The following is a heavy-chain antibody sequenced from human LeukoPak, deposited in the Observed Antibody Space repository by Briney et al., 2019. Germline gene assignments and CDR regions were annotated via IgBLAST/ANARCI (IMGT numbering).Heavy chain of an antibody. D-gene: IGHD3-16*02. CDR2: INHSGST. CDR3: ARVYDYVWGSYRYGNWFDP. Sequence: SETLSLTCAVYGGSFSGYYWSWIRQPPGKGLEWIGEINHSGSTNYNPSLKSRVTISVDTSKNQFSLKLSSVTAADTAVYYCARVYDYVWGSYRYGNWFDPWGQGTLVTVSS. V-gene: IGHV4-34*01. J-gene: IGHJ5*02. CDR1: GGSFSGYY.